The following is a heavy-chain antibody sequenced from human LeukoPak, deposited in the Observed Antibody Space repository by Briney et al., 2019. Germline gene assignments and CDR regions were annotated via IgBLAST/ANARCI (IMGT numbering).Heavy chain of an antibody. D-gene: IGHD3-3*01. V-gene: IGHV3-48*03. Sequence: PGGSLRLSCAASGFTFSSYEMNWVRQAPGKGLEWVSYISSSGSTIYYADSVKGRFTISRDNAKNSLYLQMNSLRAEDTAVYYCARATSTQIWSGLYYYYYCMDVWGKGTTVTVSS. J-gene: IGHJ6*03. CDR3: ARATSTQIWSGLYYYYYCMDV. CDR2: ISSSGSTI. CDR1: GFTFSSYE.